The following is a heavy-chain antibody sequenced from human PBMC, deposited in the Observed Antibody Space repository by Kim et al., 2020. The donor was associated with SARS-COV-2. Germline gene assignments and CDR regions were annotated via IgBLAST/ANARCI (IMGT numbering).Heavy chain of an antibody. CDR3: ARGIYCGGDCYLGAFDI. Sequence: VKGRFTISRDNSKTTLYLQMNSLRAEDTAVYYCARGIYCGGDCYLGAFDIWGQGTMVTVSS. V-gene: IGHV3-30*07. J-gene: IGHJ3*02. D-gene: IGHD2-21*02.